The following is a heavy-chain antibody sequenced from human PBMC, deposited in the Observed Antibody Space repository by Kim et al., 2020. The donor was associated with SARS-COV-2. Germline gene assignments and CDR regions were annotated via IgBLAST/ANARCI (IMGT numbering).Heavy chain of an antibody. J-gene: IGHJ4*02. CDR2: T. V-gene: IGHV5-51*01. CDR3: ARQAKEAYFDF. Sequence: TRYSPSFQGQVTISADKSITTAYLQWISLKASDTAIYYCARQAKEAYFDFWAQGTLVTVSS.